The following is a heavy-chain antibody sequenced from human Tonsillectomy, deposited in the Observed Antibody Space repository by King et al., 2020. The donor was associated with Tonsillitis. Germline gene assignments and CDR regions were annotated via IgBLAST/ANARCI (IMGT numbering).Heavy chain of an antibody. CDR1: GDTFSSYP. J-gene: IGHJ4*02. V-gene: IGHV1-69*01. CDR3: AGVGFYCSSSSCPLDY. Sequence: QLVQSGAEVKKPGSSVKVSCKASGDTFSSYPLSWVRQAPGQGLEWMGGIIPVFGTANYAQKFQGRVTITADESTSTAYMELSSLRSEDTAVYYCAGVGFYCSSSSCPLDYWGQGTLVTVSS. CDR2: IIPVFGTA. D-gene: IGHD2-2*01.